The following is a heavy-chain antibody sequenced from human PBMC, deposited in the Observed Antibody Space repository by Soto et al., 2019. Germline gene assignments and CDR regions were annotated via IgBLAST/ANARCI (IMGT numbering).Heavy chain of an antibody. D-gene: IGHD6-13*01. J-gene: IGHJ5*02. Sequence: SETLSLTCTVSGGSISSDYWSWIRQPPGKGLEWIGYIHYSGSTDYNPSLKSRVTISVDTSKNQFSLKLSSVTAADTAVYYCAKDIRWRTAASVYNYIAPLGQGTPVTVS. CDR1: GGSISSDY. V-gene: IGHV4-59*01. CDR2: IHYSGST. CDR3: AKDIRWRTAASVYNYIAP.